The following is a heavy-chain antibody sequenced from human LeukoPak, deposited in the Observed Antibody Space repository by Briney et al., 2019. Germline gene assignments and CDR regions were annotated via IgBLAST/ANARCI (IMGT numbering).Heavy chain of an antibody. Sequence: GGSLRLSCAASGFSFSSFGMHWVRQAPGKGLDWVAFIRYDGSKKYYADSVKGRFTISRDSSKNTLYLQMNSLRAEDTAVYYCAKDLYDSPFDYWGQGTLVTVSS. V-gene: IGHV3-30*02. D-gene: IGHD3-22*01. J-gene: IGHJ4*02. CDR1: GFSFSSFG. CDR3: AKDLYDSPFDY. CDR2: IRYDGSKK.